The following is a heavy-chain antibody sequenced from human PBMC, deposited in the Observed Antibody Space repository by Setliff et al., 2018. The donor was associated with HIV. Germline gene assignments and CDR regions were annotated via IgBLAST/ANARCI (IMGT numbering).Heavy chain of an antibody. CDR2: IRTSGST. CDR1: GDSINSGSYY. J-gene: IGHJ5*02. CDR3: ARELTVDADMVTRWFDP. D-gene: IGHD5-18*01. V-gene: IGHV4-61*02. Sequence: TLSLPCTVSGDSINSGSYYWSWIRQPAGKGLEWIGRIRTSGSTNYNPSLRSRVTMSLDTSKNNFSLKLSSVTAADTAVYYCARELTVDADMVTRWFDPWGQGTLVTVSS.